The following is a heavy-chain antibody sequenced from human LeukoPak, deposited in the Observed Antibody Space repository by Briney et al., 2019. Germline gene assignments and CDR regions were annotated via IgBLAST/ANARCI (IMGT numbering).Heavy chain of an antibody. D-gene: IGHD6-13*01. CDR1: GFTFSDYY. Sequence: PGGSLRLSCAASGFTFSDYYMSWLRQAPGKGLEWVSYISSSGSTIYYADSVKGRFTISRHNAKNSLYLQMNSLRAGDTAVYYCARSRIAAASPVGYWGQGTLVTVSS. CDR2: ISSSGSTI. V-gene: IGHV3-11*04. J-gene: IGHJ4*02. CDR3: ARSRIAAASPVGY.